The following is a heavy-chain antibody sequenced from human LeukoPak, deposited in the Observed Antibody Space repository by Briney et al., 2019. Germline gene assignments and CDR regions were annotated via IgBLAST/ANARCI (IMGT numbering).Heavy chain of an antibody. V-gene: IGHV1-2*02. J-gene: IGHJ5*02. Sequence: ASVTVSCKASGYTFTGHYMHWVRQAPGQGLEWMGWINPNSGGTNYAQKFQGRVTMTRDTSISTAYMELSRLTSDDTAVYYCARNSSLVDPWGQGTLVTVSS. CDR3: ARNSSLVDP. CDR2: INPNSGGT. D-gene: IGHD2-21*01. CDR1: GYTFTGHY.